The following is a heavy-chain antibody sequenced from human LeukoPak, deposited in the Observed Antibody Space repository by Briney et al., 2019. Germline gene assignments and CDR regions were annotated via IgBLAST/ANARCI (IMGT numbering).Heavy chain of an antibody. CDR3: AKEGRRLEGDAFDI. CDR2: IYSGGST. D-gene: IGHD1-1*01. CDR1: GFTVSSNY. Sequence: GGSLRLSCAASGFTVSSNYMSWVRQAPGKGLEWVSVIYSGGSTYYADSVKGRFTISRDNSKNTLYLQMNSLRAEDTAVYYCAKEGRRLEGDAFDIWGQGTMVTVSS. V-gene: IGHV3-53*01. J-gene: IGHJ3*02.